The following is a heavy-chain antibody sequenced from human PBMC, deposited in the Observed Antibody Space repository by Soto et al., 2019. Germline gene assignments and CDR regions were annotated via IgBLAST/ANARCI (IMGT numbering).Heavy chain of an antibody. CDR1: GGTFSSYA. Sequence: QVQLVQSGAEVKKPGSSVKVSCKASGGTFSSYAISWVRQAPGQGLEWMGGIIPIFGTADYAQKFQGRVTSTADESTSTGNRELSSLRSEDTAVYYCASHYDSSGYYYRGLDYWGQGTLVTVSS. D-gene: IGHD3-22*01. CDR2: IIPIFGTA. V-gene: IGHV1-69*12. J-gene: IGHJ4*02. CDR3: ASHYDSSGYYYRGLDY.